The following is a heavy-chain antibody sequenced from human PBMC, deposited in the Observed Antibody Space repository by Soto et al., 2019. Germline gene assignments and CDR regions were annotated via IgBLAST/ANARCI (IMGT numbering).Heavy chain of an antibody. J-gene: IGHJ6*02. Sequence: QLVESGGRGVQPGRSLRLSCEASEFTFSSYAMHWVRQAPGRGLEWVALISFDGTTEYYADSVKGRFIISRDNSRSMVYLQMDSPRPDDTAIYYCARPIPRWSYHYGMDVWGQGTTVTVSS. CDR2: ISFDGTTE. V-gene: IGHV3-30*03. D-gene: IGHD2-15*01. CDR1: EFTFSSYA. CDR3: ARPIPRWSYHYGMDV.